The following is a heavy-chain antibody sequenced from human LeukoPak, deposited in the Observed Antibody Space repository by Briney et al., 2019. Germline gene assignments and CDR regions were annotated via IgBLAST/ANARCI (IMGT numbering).Heavy chain of an antibody. V-gene: IGHV3-23*01. Sequence: SGGSLRLSCAASGFTFSSYAMTWVRQAPGKGLEWVSAISGSGGSTYYADSVKGRFTISRDNSKNTLYLQMNSLRAEDTAVYYCAKDYLRRGVTRRDYFDYWGQGTLVTVSS. CDR3: AKDYLRRGVTRRDYFDY. CDR2: ISGSGGST. D-gene: IGHD2-21*02. J-gene: IGHJ4*02. CDR1: GFTFSSYA.